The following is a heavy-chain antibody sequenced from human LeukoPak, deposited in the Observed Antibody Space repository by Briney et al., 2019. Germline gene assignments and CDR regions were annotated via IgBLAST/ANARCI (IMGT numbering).Heavy chain of an antibody. V-gene: IGHV4-59*01. CDR2: IYYSGST. CDR3: AREGDGSYDNRGYYYDY. CDR1: GGSISGYY. Sequence: PSETLSLTSTVSGGSISGYYWSWIRQPPGKGLEWIGYIYYSGSTNYNPSLTSRVTISVDTSKNKSSLNVRSVPAADTAVYYCAREGDGSYDNRGYYYDYWGQGTLVTVSS. J-gene: IGHJ4*02. D-gene: IGHD3-22*01.